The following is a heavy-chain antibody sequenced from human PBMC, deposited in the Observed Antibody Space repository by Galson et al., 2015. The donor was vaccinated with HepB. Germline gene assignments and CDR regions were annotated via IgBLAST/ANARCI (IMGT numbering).Heavy chain of an antibody. V-gene: IGHV5-10-1*01. D-gene: IGHD4-11*01. J-gene: IGHJ6*03. Sequence: QSGAEVKQPGESLRISCTGSGYSFTNYWITWVRQMPGKVLEWMGRIDPSDSYTNYNPSFQGHVTISADNSISTAYLQWSSLKASDTAIYYCARLHDYTSGSYYYYYMDVWGKGTTVTVSS. CDR2: IDPSDSYT. CDR1: GYSFTNYW. CDR3: ARLHDYTSGSYYYYYMDV.